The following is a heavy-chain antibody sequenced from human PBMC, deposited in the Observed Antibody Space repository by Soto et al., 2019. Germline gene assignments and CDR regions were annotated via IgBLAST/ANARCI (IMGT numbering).Heavy chain of an antibody. CDR3: ARVGYCSSTSCYPDYYYMDV. CDR1: GGSISRYY. V-gene: IGHV4-59*01. CDR2: IYYSGST. J-gene: IGHJ6*03. D-gene: IGHD2-2*01. Sequence: PSETLCLTCTVSGGSISRYYWSWIRQPPGKGLEWIGYIYYSGSTNYNPSLKSRVTISVDTSKNQFSLKLSSVTAADTAVYYCARVGYCSSTSCYPDYYYMDVWGKGTTVTVSS.